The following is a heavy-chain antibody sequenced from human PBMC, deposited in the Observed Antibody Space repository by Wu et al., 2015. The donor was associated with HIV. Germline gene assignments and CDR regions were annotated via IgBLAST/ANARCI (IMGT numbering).Heavy chain of an antibody. V-gene: IGHV1-69*13. J-gene: IGHJ6*02. CDR2: IIPIFGTA. D-gene: IGHD3-3*01. CDR1: GGTFSSYA. Sequence: QVQLVQSGAEVKKPGSSVKVSCKASGGTFSSYAISWVRQAPGQGLEWMGRIIPIFGTANYAQKFQGRVTITADESTSTAYMELSSLRSEDTAVYYCARYLHTIGDYYYGNGRLGPRDQRSPSP. CDR3: ARYLHTIGDYYYGNGR.